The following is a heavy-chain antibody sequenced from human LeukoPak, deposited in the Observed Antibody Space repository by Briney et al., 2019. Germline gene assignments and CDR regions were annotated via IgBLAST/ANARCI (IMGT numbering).Heavy chain of an antibody. D-gene: IGHD6-13*01. Sequence: SETLSLTCAVSGGSISSGGYSWSWIRQPPGKGLEWIGYIYYSGSTNYNPSLKSRVTISVDTSKNQFSLKLSSVTAADTAVYYCGRARSSWPEEFFDYWGQGTLVTVSS. V-gene: IGHV4-61*08. CDR2: IYYSGST. J-gene: IGHJ4*02. CDR3: GRARSSWPEEFFDY. CDR1: GGSISSGGYS.